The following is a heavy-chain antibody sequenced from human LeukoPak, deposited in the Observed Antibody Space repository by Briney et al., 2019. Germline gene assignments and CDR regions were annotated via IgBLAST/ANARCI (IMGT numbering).Heavy chain of an antibody. V-gene: IGHV1-69*05. D-gene: IGHD1-26*01. Sequence: GASVKVSCKASGYTFTSYGISWVRQAPGQGLEWMGGIIPIFGTANYAQKFQGRVTITTDESTSTAYMELSSLRSEDTAVYYCACATYSGSYIYDYWGQGTLVTVSS. CDR1: GYTFTSYG. CDR2: IIPIFGTA. J-gene: IGHJ4*02. CDR3: ACATYSGSYIYDY.